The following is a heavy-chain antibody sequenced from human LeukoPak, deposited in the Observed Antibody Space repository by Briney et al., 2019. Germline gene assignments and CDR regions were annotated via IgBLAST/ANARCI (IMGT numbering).Heavy chain of an antibody. CDR2: VYSSGNT. D-gene: IGHD4-23*01. CDR1: GASITNSY. Sequence: SETLSLTCTVSGASITNSYWNWVRQPPGKGLEWIGYVYSSGNTNYNPSLKSRVTISLDVSKNQFSLKLTSVTAADTAVYYCANSYDGKIVPFDNWGQGALVAVSS. J-gene: IGHJ4*02. V-gene: IGHV4-4*09. CDR3: ANSYDGKIVPFDN.